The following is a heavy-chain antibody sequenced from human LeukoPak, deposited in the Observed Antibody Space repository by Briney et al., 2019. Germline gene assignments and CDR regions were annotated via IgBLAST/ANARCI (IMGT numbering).Heavy chain of an antibody. CDR1: GYTFTSYY. V-gene: IGHV1-46*01. CDR3: ARVYCGGDCPPYNWFDP. J-gene: IGHJ5*02. D-gene: IGHD2-21*02. Sequence: ASVKVSCKASGYTFTSYYMHWVRQAPGQGLEWMGIINPSGASTSYAQKFQGRVTMTRDTSTSTVYMELSSLRSEDTAVHYCARVYCGGDCPPYNWFDPWGQGTLVTVSS. CDR2: INPSGAST.